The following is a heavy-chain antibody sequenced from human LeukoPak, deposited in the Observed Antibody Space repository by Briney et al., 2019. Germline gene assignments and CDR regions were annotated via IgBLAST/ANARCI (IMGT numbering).Heavy chain of an antibody. CDR2: FDPEDGET. CDR1: GYTLTELS. CDR3: ATAKAIFGVVNFDY. J-gene: IGHJ4*02. V-gene: IGHV1-24*01. D-gene: IGHD3-3*01. Sequence: PRSSVKVSCKVSGYTLTELSMHWVRQAPGKGLEWMGGFDPEDGETIYAQKFQGRVTMTEDTSTDTVYMELSSLRSEDTAVYYCATAKAIFGVVNFDYWGQGTLVTVS.